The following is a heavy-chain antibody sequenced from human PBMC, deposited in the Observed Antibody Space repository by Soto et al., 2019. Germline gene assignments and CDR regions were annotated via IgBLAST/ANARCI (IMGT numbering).Heavy chain of an antibody. CDR1: GGSFSGYY. Sequence: QVQLQQWGAGLLKPSETLSLTCAVYGGSFSGYYWSWIRQPPEKGLEWIGEINHSGSTNYNPSLKSRVTISVDTSKNQFSLKLSSVTAADTAVYYCARGGIVVVPARGWFDPWGQGTLVTVSS. D-gene: IGHD2-2*01. J-gene: IGHJ5*02. V-gene: IGHV4-34*01. CDR2: INHSGST. CDR3: ARGGIVVVPARGWFDP.